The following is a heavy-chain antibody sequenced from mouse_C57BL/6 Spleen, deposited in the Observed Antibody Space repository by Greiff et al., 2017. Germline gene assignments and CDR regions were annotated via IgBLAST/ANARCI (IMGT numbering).Heavy chain of an antibody. J-gene: IGHJ4*01. CDR2: IYPGSGST. CDR1: GYTFTSYW. D-gene: IGHD1-1*01. CDR3: ARRSSYLYYYAVDY. V-gene: IGHV1-55*01. Sequence: QVQLQQPGAELVKPGASVKMSCKASGYTFTSYWITWVKQRPGQGLEWIGDIYPGSGSTNYNEKVKSKVTLTVDTTSSTAYMQLSSLTSEDSAVKYCARRSSYLYYYAVDYWGQGTSVTVSS.